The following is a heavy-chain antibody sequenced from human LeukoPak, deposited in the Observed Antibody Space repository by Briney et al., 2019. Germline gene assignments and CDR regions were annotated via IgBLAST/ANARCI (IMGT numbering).Heavy chain of an antibody. CDR1: GFTFTTYS. CDR2: ISSSGAHI. D-gene: IGHD3-16*01. V-gene: IGHV3-21*01. CDR3: VIIEGVYDHVARTNMDV. J-gene: IGHJ6*03. Sequence: SGGSLRLSCAGSGFTFTTYSLNWVRQAPGKGLEWVSSISSSGAHIYYADSAQGRFTISRDNAKNSLFLQMNSLRADDTAVYYCVIIEGVYDHVARTNMDVWGEGTTVTVSS.